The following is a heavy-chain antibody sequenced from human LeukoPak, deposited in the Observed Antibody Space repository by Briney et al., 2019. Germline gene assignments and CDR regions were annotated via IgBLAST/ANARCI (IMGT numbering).Heavy chain of an antibody. J-gene: IGHJ1*01. Sequence: PGGSLRLSCAASGFTFSSYSMNWVRQAPGKGLEWLSFISGSGRTIYYADSVKGRFTISRDNTKKSLYLQMNSLRAEDTAVYYCARGIRDYNDQLGYFQHWGQGTLVTVSS. V-gene: IGHV3-48*04. D-gene: IGHD4-11*01. CDR3: ARGIRDYNDQLGYFQH. CDR2: ISGSGRTI. CDR1: GFTFSSYS.